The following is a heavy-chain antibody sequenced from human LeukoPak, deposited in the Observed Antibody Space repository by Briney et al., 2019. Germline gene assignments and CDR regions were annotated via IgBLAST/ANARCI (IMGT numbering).Heavy chain of an antibody. J-gene: IGHJ4*02. CDR1: GGTFSSYA. D-gene: IGHD3-3*01. CDR2: IIPIFGTA. CDR3: ARCNEPSRSGYCFDY. V-gene: IGHV1-69*06. Sequence: GASVKVSCKASGGTFSSYAISWVRQAPGQGLEWMGGIIPIFGTANYAQKFQGRVTITADKSTSTAYMELSSLRSEDTAVYYRARCNEPSRSGYCFDYWGQGTLVTVSS.